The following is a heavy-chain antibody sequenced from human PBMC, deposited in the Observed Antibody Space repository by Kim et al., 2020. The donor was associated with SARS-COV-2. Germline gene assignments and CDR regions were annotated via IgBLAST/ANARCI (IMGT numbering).Heavy chain of an antibody. CDR2: INHSGST. CDR3: ARGPSIAVAGIVQRDY. V-gene: IGHV4-34*01. D-gene: IGHD6-19*01. CDR1: GGSFSGYY. Sequence: SETLSLTCAVYGGSFSGYYWSWIRQPPGKGLEWIGEINHSGSTNYNPSLKSRVTISVDTSKNQFSLKLSSVTAADTAVYYCARGPSIAVAGIVQRDYWGQGTLVTVSS. J-gene: IGHJ4*02.